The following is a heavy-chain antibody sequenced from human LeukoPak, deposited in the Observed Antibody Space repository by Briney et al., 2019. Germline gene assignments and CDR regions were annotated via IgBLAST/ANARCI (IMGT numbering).Heavy chain of an antibody. Sequence: PSETLSLTCTVSGYSISSGYYWGWIRQPPGKGLEWIGEINHRGSTNYNPSLKSRVTVSVDTSKNQFSLKLSSVTAADTAVYYCARQNYGAATIKYWGQGTLVTVSS. V-gene: IGHV4-38-2*02. D-gene: IGHD1-7*01. CDR3: ARQNYGAATIKY. CDR2: INHRGST. CDR1: GYSISSGYY. J-gene: IGHJ4*02.